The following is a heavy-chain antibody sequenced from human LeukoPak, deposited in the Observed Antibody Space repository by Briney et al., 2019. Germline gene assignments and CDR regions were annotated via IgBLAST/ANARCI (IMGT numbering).Heavy chain of an antibody. D-gene: IGHD3-22*01. Sequence: SQALSLTCTVSGASFNTDDQYWNWIRQRPGKGLEWIGSIQPSGMLYNNPSLESRVTMSRDTSKNQFSLNLSSVTAADTAVYFCSRGLDSRKLGYWGQGILVTVSS. V-gene: IGHV4-31*03. CDR1: GASFNTDDQY. CDR2: IQPSGML. CDR3: SRGLDSRKLGY. J-gene: IGHJ4*02.